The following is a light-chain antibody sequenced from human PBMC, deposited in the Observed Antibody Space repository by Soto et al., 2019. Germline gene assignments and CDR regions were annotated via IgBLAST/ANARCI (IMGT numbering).Light chain of an antibody. Sequence: IHMTHSPSSLSASVGDRVTITCHSSQDIINFLNWYQQKPGKAPNLLIYDASNLETGVPSRFSGSGSGTDFTFTISSLQPEDIATYYCRQYDDLPPTFGQRTRLEIK. CDR1: QDIINF. J-gene: IGKJ5*01. V-gene: IGKV1-33*01. CDR3: RQYDDLPPT. CDR2: DAS.